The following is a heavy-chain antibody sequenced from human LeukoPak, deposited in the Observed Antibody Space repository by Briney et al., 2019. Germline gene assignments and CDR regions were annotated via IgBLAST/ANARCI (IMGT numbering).Heavy chain of an antibody. Sequence: ASVKVSCKASGYTFTGSYMRWVRQAPGQGLEWMGWVNPHSGVTHYAQKFQGRVTKTRDTSISTAYMEVSRLRSDDTAVYYCAALWGYGHENFGYWGQGTLVTVSS. CDR1: GYTFTGSY. CDR3: AALWGYGHENFGY. D-gene: IGHD5-18*01. CDR2: VNPHSGVT. V-gene: IGHV1-2*02. J-gene: IGHJ4*02.